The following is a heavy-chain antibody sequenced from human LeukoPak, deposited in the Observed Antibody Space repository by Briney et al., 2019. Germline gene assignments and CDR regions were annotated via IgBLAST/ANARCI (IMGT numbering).Heavy chain of an antibody. D-gene: IGHD2-15*01. CDR3: ARARERGYCSVGTCYNYYFMDV. CDR2: ISTYNGDT. CDR1: GYTFTNHG. V-gene: IGHV1-18*01. J-gene: IGHJ6*03. Sequence: ASVKVSCKASGYTFTNHGFSWVRQAPGQGLEWMGWISTYNGDTNYAQNLQGRVTMTRDTSTSTVYLELGSLRSEDTAVFYCARARERGYCSVGTCYNYYFMDVWGKGTTVTVSS.